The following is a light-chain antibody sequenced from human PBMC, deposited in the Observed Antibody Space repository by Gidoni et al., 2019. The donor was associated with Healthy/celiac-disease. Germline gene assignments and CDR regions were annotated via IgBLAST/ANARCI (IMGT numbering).Light chain of an antibody. Sequence: IVMTQSPATLSVSPGERATLSCRASQSVSSNLAWYQQKPGQAPRLLIHGASTRATGIPARFSGSGSGTEFTLTISSLQSEDFAVYYCQQYNNWRGTFXXXTKVEIK. J-gene: IGKJ1*01. CDR1: QSVSSN. CDR3: QQYNNWRGT. V-gene: IGKV3-15*01. CDR2: GAS.